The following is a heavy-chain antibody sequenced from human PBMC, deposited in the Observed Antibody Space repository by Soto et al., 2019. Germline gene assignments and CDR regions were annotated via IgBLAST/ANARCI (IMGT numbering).Heavy chain of an antibody. CDR1: GGTFSSYT. V-gene: IGHV1-69*08. CDR3: AREVYCSGGSCYLNWFDP. Sequence: VQLVQSGAEVKKPGSSVKVSCKASGGTFSSYTISWVRQAPGQGLEWMGRIIPILGIANYAQKFQGRVTITADKSTSTAYMELSSLRSEDTAVYYCAREVYCSGGSCYLNWFDPWGQGTLVTVSS. CDR2: IIPILGIA. D-gene: IGHD2-15*01. J-gene: IGHJ5*02.